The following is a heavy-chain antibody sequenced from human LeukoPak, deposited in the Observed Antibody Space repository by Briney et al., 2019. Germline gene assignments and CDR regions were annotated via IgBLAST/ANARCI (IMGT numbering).Heavy chain of an antibody. CDR2: IKSKTDGGTT. V-gene: IGHV3-15*01. CDR1: GFTFSNAW. D-gene: IGHD1-7*01. CDR3: TTEATGTTEIPNWFDP. Sequence: KTGGSLRLSCAASGFTFSNAWMSWVRQAPGKGLEWVGRIKSKTDGGTTVYAAPVKGRFTISRDDSKNTLYLQMNSPKTEDAAVYYCTTEATGTTEIPNWFDPWGQGTLVTVSS. J-gene: IGHJ5*02.